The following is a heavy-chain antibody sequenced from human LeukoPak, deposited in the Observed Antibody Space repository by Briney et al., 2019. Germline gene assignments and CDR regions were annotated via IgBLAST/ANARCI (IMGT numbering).Heavy chain of an antibody. Sequence: GGSLRLSCAASGFTFSSYSMNWVRHAPGKGREWVSSVSSSSSYIYYADSVKGRFTISRDNAKNSLYLQMNSLRAEDTAVYYCAREPDCSGGSCYSNFDYWGQGTLVTVSS. D-gene: IGHD2-15*01. CDR1: GFTFSSYS. V-gene: IGHV3-21*01. J-gene: IGHJ4*02. CDR3: AREPDCSGGSCYSNFDY. CDR2: VSSSSSYI.